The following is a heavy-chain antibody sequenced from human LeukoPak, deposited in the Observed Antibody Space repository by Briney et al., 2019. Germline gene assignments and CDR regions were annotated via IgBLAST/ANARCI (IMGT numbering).Heavy chain of an antibody. CDR2: ISNDGGGT. D-gene: IGHD3-22*01. CDR1: GFIFNNYG. CDR3: AKGSSAYFFDL. Sequence: GGSLRLSCAASGFIFNNYGLAWVRQAPGKGLEWVSAISNDGGGTTYADFVKGRFSVSRDNSKNTLFLQMNGLKAEDTALYYCAKGSSAYFFDLWGQGTLVTVSS. J-gene: IGHJ4*02. V-gene: IGHV3-23*01.